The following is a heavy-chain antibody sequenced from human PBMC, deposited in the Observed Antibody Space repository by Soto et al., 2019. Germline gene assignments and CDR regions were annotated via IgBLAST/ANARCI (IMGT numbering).Heavy chain of an antibody. V-gene: IGHV3-48*03. CDR3: LGAARKRFDY. Sequence: SLRLSCAAAGFTFSSYEMNWVRQAPGKGLEWVSYISSSGSTIYYADSVKGRFTISRDNAKNSLYLQMNSLRAEDTAVYYCLGAARKRFDYWGQGTLVTVSS. CDR1: GFTFSSYE. D-gene: IGHD6-6*01. CDR2: ISSSGSTI. J-gene: IGHJ4*02.